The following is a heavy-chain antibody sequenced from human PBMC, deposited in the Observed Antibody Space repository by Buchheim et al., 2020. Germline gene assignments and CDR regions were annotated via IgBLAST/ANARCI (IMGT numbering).Heavy chain of an antibody. CDR3: ARRVTMVRGVMGGWFDP. CDR1: GGSISSSSYY. J-gene: IGHJ5*02. V-gene: IGHV4-39*01. Sequence: QLQLQESGPGLVKPSETLSLTCTVSGGSISSSSYYWGWIRQPPGKGLEWIGSIYYSGSTYYNPSLKSRVTISVDTSKNQFSLKLSSVTAADTAVYYCARRVTMVRGVMGGWFDPWGQGTL. D-gene: IGHD3-10*01. CDR2: IYYSGST.